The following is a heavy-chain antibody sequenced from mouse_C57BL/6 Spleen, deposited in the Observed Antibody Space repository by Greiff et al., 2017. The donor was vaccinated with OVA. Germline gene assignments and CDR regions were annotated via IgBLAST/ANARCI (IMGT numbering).Heavy chain of an antibody. V-gene: IGHV5-17*01. CDR3: ARGENSYFDY. CDR1: GFTFSDYG. J-gene: IGHJ2*01. CDR2: ISSGSSTI. Sequence: EVHLVESGGGLVKPGGSLKLSCAASGFTFSDYGMHWVRQAPEKGLEWVAYISSGSSTIYYADTVKGRFTISRDNAKNTLFLQMTSLRSEDTAMYYCARGENSYFDYWGQGTTLTVSS.